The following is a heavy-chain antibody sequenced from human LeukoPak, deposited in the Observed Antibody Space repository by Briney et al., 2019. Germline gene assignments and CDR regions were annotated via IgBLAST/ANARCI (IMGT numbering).Heavy chain of an antibody. J-gene: IGHJ5*02. Sequence: SQTLSLTCAISGDSVSSNSAAWNWIRQSPSRGLEWLGRTYYRSKWYNDYAVSVKSRITINPDTSKNQFSLQLNSVTPEDTAVYYCARGLRYSSSWYQREWWFDPWGQGTLVTVSS. CDR3: ARGLRYSSSWYQREWWFDP. CDR1: GDSVSSNSAA. V-gene: IGHV6-1*01. CDR2: TYYRSKWYN. D-gene: IGHD6-13*01.